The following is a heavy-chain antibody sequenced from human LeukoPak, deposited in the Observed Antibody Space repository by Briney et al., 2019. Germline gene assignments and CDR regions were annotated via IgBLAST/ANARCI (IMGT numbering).Heavy chain of an antibody. V-gene: IGHV4-31*03. CDR3: ASCEAPITPPPYGFDV. CDR2: XXXSGNT. CDR1: GVSISSGGYS. D-gene: IGHD5-12*01. Sequence: PSETLSLTCSVTGVSISSGGYSWNWFRQLPGKXXXXXXXXXXSGNTFYNPXXKSRXSIAVDTSRNQFSLKLTSVIAADTAVYYCASCEAPITPPPYGFDVWGQGTEVTVSS. J-gene: IGHJ6*02.